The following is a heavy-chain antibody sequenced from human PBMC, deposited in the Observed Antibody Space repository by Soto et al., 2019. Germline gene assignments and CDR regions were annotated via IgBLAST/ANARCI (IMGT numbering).Heavy chain of an antibody. Sequence: EVQLVESGGGLVQPGGSLRLSCAASGFTFSSYAMHLVRQAPGKGLEYVSVINSNGGNTDYASSVKGRFTISRDNSKNTLYLQMGSLRDEDMAVYYCARRIPFGYGMDVWGQGTTVTVSS. J-gene: IGHJ6*02. D-gene: IGHD2-21*01. CDR1: GFTFSSYA. V-gene: IGHV3-64*01. CDR3: ARRIPFGYGMDV. CDR2: INSNGGNT.